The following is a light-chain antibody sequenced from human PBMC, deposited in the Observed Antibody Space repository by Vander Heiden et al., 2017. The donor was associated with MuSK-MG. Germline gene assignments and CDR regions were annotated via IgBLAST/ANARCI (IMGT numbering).Light chain of an antibody. CDR1: QSVLYSSNNKNY. CDR3: QQYYSMSFT. CDR2: WAS. Sequence: DIVMTQSPDSLAVSLGERATINCKSSQSVLYSSNNKNYLAWYQQKPGQPPKLLIYWASTRESGVPDRFSGSGSGTDFTLTISSLQAEDVAVYYCQQYYSMSFTLGPGTKVDIK. V-gene: IGKV4-1*01. J-gene: IGKJ3*01.